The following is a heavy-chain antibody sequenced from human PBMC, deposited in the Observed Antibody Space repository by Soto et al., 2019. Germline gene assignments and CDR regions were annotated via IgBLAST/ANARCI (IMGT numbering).Heavy chain of an antibody. V-gene: IGHV1-18*01. CDR2: INTFNGNT. D-gene: IGHD2-2*01. Sequence: QVHLVQSESEVKMPGASVKVSCKTSGYTFSDYGVSWVRQAPGQGLEWMCWINTFNGNTKYDQKFQGRVTFSIDTPTTTVFLELTSLKFHDAAVYYCARGFIPENYWGQGTRVTVSS. CDR1: GYTFSDYG. CDR3: ARGFIPENY. J-gene: IGHJ4*02.